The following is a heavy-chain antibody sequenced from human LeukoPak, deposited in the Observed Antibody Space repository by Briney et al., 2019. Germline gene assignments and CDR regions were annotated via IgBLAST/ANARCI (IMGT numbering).Heavy chain of an antibody. J-gene: IGHJ2*01. V-gene: IGHV4-59*01. CDR3: ARVYYSSSYDYWYFDL. CDR1: GGSISWYY. Sequence: SETLSLTCTVSGGSISWYYWSWIRQPPGKGLEWIGYKDYSGSTNYNRSPKSRVTISVDTSKNQFSLKLSSVTAADTAVYYCARVYYSSSYDYWYFDLWGRGTLVTVSS. D-gene: IGHD6-13*01. CDR2: KDYSGST.